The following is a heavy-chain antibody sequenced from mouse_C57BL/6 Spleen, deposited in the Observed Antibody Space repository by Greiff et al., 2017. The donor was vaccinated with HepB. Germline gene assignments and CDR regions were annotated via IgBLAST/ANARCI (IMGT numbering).Heavy chain of an antibody. Sequence: DVKLVESGGDLVKPGRSLKLSCAASGFTFSSYGMSWVRQTPDKRLEWVATISSGGSYTYYPDSVKGRFTISRDNAKNTLYLQMSSLKSEDTAMYYCARHWDGNYYFDYWGQGTTLTVSS. D-gene: IGHD2-1*01. V-gene: IGHV5-6*02. CDR2: ISSGGSYT. CDR1: GFTFSSYG. J-gene: IGHJ2*01. CDR3: ARHWDGNYYFDY.